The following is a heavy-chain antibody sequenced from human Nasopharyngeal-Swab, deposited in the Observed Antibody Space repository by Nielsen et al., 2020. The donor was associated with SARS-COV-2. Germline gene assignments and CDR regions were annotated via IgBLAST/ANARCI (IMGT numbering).Heavy chain of an antibody. CDR3: ARDLGYYDPTFDY. Sequence: PGKGLEWVSSISSSSSYIYYADSVKGRFTIYRDNAKNSLYLQMNSLRAEDTAVYYCARDLGYYDPTFDYWGQGTLVTVSS. D-gene: IGHD3-22*01. CDR2: ISSSSSYI. J-gene: IGHJ4*02. V-gene: IGHV3-21*01.